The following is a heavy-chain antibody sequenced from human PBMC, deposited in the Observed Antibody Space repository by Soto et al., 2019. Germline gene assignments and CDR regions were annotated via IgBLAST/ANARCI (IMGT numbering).Heavy chain of an antibody. V-gene: IGHV1-24*01. Sequence: ASVKVSCKVSGYTLTELSMHWVRQAPGKGLEWMGGFDPEDGETIYAQKFQGRVTMTEDTSTDTAYMELSSLRSEDTAVYYCATDLTPHPMVRGVTFDYWGQGTLVTVSS. CDR2: FDPEDGET. CDR3: ATDLTPHPMVRGVTFDY. CDR1: GYTLTELS. D-gene: IGHD3-10*01. J-gene: IGHJ4*02.